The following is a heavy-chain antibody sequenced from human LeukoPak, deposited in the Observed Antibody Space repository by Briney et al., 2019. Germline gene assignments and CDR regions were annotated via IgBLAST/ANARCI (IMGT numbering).Heavy chain of an antibody. CDR1: GFTFDDHG. V-gene: IGHV3-20*04. J-gene: IGHJ3*02. D-gene: IGHD4-23*01. CDR3: ARARGGGNDLLDAFDI. Sequence: PGGSLRLSCAASGFTFDDHGMSWVRQAPGKGLEWVSGIKWDGGRTGYADSVKGRFTISRANAKNSLYLQMDSLRAEETALYYCARARGGGNDLLDAFDIWGQGTMVTVSS. CDR2: IKWDGGRT.